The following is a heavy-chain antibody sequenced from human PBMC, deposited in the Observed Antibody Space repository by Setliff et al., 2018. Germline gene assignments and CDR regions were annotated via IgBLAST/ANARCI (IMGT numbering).Heavy chain of an antibody. CDR1: GGSISSYY. J-gene: IGHJ6*03. D-gene: IGHD6-19*01. CDR3: AREQWLDPPGYYYTDV. V-gene: IGHV4-4*07. CDR2: IYIGGSA. Sequence: SETLSLTCTVSGGSISSYYWSWIRQPAGKGLEWIGHIYIGGSANYNPSLKSRVTMSIDTSKNQFSLKLNSVTAADMAVYYCAREQWLDPPGYYYTDVWAKGTTVTGSS.